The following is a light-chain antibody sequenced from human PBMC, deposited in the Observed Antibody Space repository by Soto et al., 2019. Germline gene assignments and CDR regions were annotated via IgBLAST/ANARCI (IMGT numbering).Light chain of an antibody. CDR1: SSNIGRNT. CDR2: RNN. CDR3: AAWDDSLTDYV. J-gene: IGLJ1*01. Sequence: QSVLTQAPSASETPGQRVTISCSGGSSNIGRNTVNWYQQLPGTAPKLLIYRNNRRPSGVPDRFSGSKPGTSASLAISGLQSEDEADYYCAAWDDSLTDYVFGTGTKLTVL. V-gene: IGLV1-44*01.